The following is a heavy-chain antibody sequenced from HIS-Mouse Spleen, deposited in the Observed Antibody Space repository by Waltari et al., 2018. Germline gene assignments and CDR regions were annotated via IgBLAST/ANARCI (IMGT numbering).Heavy chain of an antibody. V-gene: IGHV1-69*04. CDR2: ITPILGRV. CDR3: ARDYYYDSSGYYYDAFDI. J-gene: IGHJ3*02. Sequence: QVQLVQSGAEVKKPGSSVKVSCKASGGTFSSYAISWVRQAPGQGLEWMGRITPILGRVNYGQKFQGRVTITADKSTRTAYMELSSLRSEDTAVYYCARDYYYDSSGYYYDAFDIWGQGTMVTVSS. CDR1: GGTFSSYA. D-gene: IGHD3-22*01.